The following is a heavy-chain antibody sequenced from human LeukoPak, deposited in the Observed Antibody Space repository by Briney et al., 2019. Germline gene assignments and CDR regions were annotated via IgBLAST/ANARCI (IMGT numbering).Heavy chain of an antibody. CDR2: IRYDGSNK. V-gene: IGHV3-30*02. Sequence: GGSLRLSCAASGFTFSSYGMHWVRQAPGKGLEWVAFIRYDGSNKYYADSVKGRFTISRDNSKNTLYLQMNSLRAEDTAVYYCAKDSPHADFWSGYYDGYWGQGTLVTVSS. D-gene: IGHD3-3*01. CDR1: GFTFSSYG. J-gene: IGHJ4*02. CDR3: AKDSPHADFWSGYYDGY.